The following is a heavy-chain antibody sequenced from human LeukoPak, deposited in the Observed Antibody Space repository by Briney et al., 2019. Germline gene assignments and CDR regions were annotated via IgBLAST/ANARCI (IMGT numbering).Heavy chain of an antibody. D-gene: IGHD2-21*02. J-gene: IGHJ4*02. Sequence: GGSLRLSCAASGFTFSSYGMHWVRQAPGKGLEWVAVISYDGSNKYYADSVKGRFTISRDNSKNTLYLQMNSLSAEDTAVYYCAKDRQIVVVTAIGYWGQGTLVTISS. CDR1: GFTFSSYG. V-gene: IGHV3-30*18. CDR3: AKDRQIVVVTAIGY. CDR2: ISYDGSNK.